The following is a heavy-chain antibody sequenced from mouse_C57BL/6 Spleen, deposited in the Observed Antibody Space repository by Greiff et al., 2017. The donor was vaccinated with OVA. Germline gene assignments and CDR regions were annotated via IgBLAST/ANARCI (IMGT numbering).Heavy chain of an antibody. CDR3: ARNYYDYDDAMDY. CDR1: GFTFSSFT. CDR2: ISGGGGNT. V-gene: IGHV5-9*01. J-gene: IGHJ4*01. Sequence: VQLKESGGGLVKPGGSLKLSCAASGFTFSSFTMSWVRQTPEKRLEWVATISGGGGNTYYPDSVKGRFTISRDNAKNTLYLQMSSLRSEDTALYYCARNYYDYDDAMDYWGQGTSVTVSS. D-gene: IGHD2-4*01.